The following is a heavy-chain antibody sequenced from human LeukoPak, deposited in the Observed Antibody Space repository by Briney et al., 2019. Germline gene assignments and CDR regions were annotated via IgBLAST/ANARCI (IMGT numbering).Heavy chain of an antibody. CDR1: GYSFTSNY. J-gene: IGHJ4*02. CDR3: ARVVGQLGASVDY. D-gene: IGHD1-26*01. CDR2: IYPSDGST. Sequence: ASVKVSCKASGYSFTSNYIHWVRQAPGQGLEWMGMIYPSDGSTSYAQKFQGRVTVTRDTSTSTVHMELSGLRSEDTAVYYCARVVGQLGASVDYWGQGTLVTVSS. V-gene: IGHV1-46*01.